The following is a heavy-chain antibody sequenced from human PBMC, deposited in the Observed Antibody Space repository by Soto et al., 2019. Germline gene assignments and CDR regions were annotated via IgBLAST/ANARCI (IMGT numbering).Heavy chain of an antibody. J-gene: IGHJ6*02. CDR1: GGSISSGDYY. V-gene: IGHV4-30-4*01. D-gene: IGHD4-4*01. CDR3: ASVHSNYYDGMAV. Sequence: PSATLSLTCTVSGGSISSGDYYWSWIRQPPWKCLGWIGYIYYSGSTYYNPSLKSLVTISVYTSKNQFSLKLSSVTAADTAVYYCASVHSNYYDGMAVWGQGNTVTSP. CDR2: IYYSGST.